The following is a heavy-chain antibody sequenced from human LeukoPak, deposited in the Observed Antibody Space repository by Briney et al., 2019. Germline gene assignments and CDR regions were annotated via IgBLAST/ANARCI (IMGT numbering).Heavy chain of an antibody. CDR2: ISGDGGST. CDR1: GFTFDDYA. J-gene: IGHJ4*02. V-gene: IGHV3-43*02. CDR3: AKTPYYNILTGLSTYFDY. D-gene: IGHD3-9*01. Sequence: GGSLRLSCAASGFTFDDYAMHWVRQAPGKGLEWVSLISGDGGSTYYADSVKGRFTISRDNSRNSLYLQMNSLRTEDTALYYCAKTPYYNILTGLSTYFDYWGQGTLVTVSS.